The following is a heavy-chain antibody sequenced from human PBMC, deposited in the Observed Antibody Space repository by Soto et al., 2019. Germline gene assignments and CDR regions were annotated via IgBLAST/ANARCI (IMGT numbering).Heavy chain of an antibody. D-gene: IGHD3-22*01. Sequence: SETLSLTCTVSGDSITAGGHYWAWIRQHPEKGLEWLGYIHYSGTTDYNPSLKSRLTVSVDTSKNQFSLKLSSVTAADTAVYYCARDDSSGYLDYWGQGTLVTVSS. J-gene: IGHJ4*02. V-gene: IGHV4-31*03. CDR2: IHYSGTT. CDR3: ARDDSSGYLDY. CDR1: GDSITAGGHY.